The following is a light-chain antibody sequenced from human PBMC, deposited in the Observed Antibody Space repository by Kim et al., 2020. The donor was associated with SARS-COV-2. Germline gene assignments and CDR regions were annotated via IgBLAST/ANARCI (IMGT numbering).Light chain of an antibody. CDR3: QQSYSTPYT. J-gene: IGKJ2*01. Sequence: SAAVGDRVTITCPASQSISSYLNSYQQKPGKAPQLLIYAASSFQSGVPSRFSGSGSGTDFTLTISSLQPEDFATYYCQQSYSTPYTFGQGTKLEI. CDR2: AAS. CDR1: QSISSY. V-gene: IGKV1-39*01.